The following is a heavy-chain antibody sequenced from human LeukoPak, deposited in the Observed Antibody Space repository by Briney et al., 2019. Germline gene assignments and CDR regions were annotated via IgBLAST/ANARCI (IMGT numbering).Heavy chain of an antibody. V-gene: IGHV3-30*02. CDR1: GFTFSSYG. CDR3: AKDGSSWYNYYYYMDV. CDR2: IRFDGGNK. Sequence: PGGSLRLSCAASGFTFSSYGMHWVRQAPGKGLEWVAFIRFDGGNKYYADSVKDRFTISRDNSKNTLYVQMNSLRAEDTAVYYCAKDGSSWYNYYYYMDVWGKGTTVTVSS. D-gene: IGHD6-13*01. J-gene: IGHJ6*03.